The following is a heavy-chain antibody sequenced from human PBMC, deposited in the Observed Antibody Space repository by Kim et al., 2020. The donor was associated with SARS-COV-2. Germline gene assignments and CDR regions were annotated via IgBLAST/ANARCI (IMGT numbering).Heavy chain of an antibody. V-gene: IGHV5-10-1*01. Sequence: SFQGHVTISADKSIRTAYLQWSSLKASDTAMYYCARETGTTPRPYYFDYWGQGTLVTVSS. D-gene: IGHD1-7*01. J-gene: IGHJ4*02. CDR3: ARETGTTPRPYYFDY.